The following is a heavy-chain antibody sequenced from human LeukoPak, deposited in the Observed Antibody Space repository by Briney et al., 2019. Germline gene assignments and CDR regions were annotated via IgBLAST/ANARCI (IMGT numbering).Heavy chain of an antibody. J-gene: IGHJ4*02. CDR1: GIIVSSNY. CDR2: ISGSGGST. Sequence: PGGSQRLSCAASGIIVSSNYMTWVRQAPGKGLEWVSAISGSGGSTYYADSVKGRFTISRDNSKNTLYLQMNSLRAEDTAVYYCAKGRDTAMFLGIVDYWGQGTLVTVSS. CDR3: AKGRDTAMFLGIVDY. D-gene: IGHD5-18*01. V-gene: IGHV3-23*01.